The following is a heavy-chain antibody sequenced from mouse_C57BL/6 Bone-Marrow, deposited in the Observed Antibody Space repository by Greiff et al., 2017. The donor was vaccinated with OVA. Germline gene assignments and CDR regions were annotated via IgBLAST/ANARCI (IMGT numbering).Heavy chain of an antibody. D-gene: IGHD1-1*01. J-gene: IGHJ2*01. CDR2: VYPYNGGT. V-gene: IGHV1-36*01. Sequence: VQLQQSGPVLVKPGPSVKLSCKASGFTFTDYYMHWVKQSPGQSLEWIGLVYPYNGGTSYNQKFKGKATLTVDTSSSTAYMELNSLTSEDSAVYVGARGGGNYYGGSYEDYWGQGTTLTVSS. CDR1: GFTFTDYY. CDR3: ARGGGNYYGGSYEDY.